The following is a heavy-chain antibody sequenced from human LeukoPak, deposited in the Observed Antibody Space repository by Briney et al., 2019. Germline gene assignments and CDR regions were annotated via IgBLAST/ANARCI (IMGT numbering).Heavy chain of an antibody. Sequence: ASVKVSCKASGYTFTAYYIHWVRQAPGQGLEWMGWINPNSGGTNYAQKFQGRVTMTRDMSTSTVYMELSSLRSEDTAVYYCAREGNTVYYFDYWGQGTLVTVSS. CDR2: INPNSGGT. CDR3: AREGNTVYYFDY. J-gene: IGHJ4*02. CDR1: GYTFTAYY. D-gene: IGHD4-17*01. V-gene: IGHV1-2*02.